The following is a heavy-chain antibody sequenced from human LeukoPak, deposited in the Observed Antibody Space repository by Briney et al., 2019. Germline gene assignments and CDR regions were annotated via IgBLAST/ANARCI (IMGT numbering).Heavy chain of an antibody. D-gene: IGHD6-19*01. V-gene: IGHV3-30*18. J-gene: IGHJ4*02. Sequence: GGSLRLFCAASGFTFSSYGMHWVRQAPGKGLEWVAVISYDGSNKYYADSVKGRFTISRDNSKNTLYLQMNSLRAEDTAVYYCAKSSKWLVLDYWGQGTLVTVSS. CDR1: GFTFSSYG. CDR3: AKSSKWLVLDY. CDR2: ISYDGSNK.